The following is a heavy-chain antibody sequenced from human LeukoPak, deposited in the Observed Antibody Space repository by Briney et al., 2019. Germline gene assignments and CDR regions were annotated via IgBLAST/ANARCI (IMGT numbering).Heavy chain of an antibody. CDR2: ISSKSTYI. CDR1: GFTFGDYS. D-gene: IGHD3-22*01. V-gene: IGHV3-21*01. CDR3: ARDSRHYYDSSGYSYAGGWIY. Sequence: PGGSLRLSCVASGFTFGDYSMNWVRQAPGKGLEWLSSISSKSTYIYYRDSVKGRFTISRDSANNALYLQMNSLRVEDTAVYYCARDSRHYYDSSGYSYAGGWIYWGQGTLVTVSS. J-gene: IGHJ4*02.